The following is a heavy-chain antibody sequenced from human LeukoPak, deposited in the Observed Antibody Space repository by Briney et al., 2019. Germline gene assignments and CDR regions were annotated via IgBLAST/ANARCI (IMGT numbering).Heavy chain of an antibody. CDR3: ARGSRGYSYGFVSGYFDY. D-gene: IGHD5-18*01. Sequence: PGGSLRLSCAASRFTFTTYAMSWVRQAPGKGLEWISAISGTGGGTYYADSVKGRFTISRDNSKNTLYLQMNSLRAEDTAVYYCARGSRGYSYGFVSGYFDYWGQGTLVTVSS. CDR1: RFTFTTYA. V-gene: IGHV3-23*01. J-gene: IGHJ4*02. CDR2: ISGTGGGT.